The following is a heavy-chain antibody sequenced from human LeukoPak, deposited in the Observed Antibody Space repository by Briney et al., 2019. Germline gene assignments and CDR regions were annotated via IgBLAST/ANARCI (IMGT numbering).Heavy chain of an antibody. CDR1: GGSISSYY. J-gene: IGHJ6*02. CDR2: IYYSGST. D-gene: IGHD2-21*02. V-gene: IGHV4-59*01. Sequence: PSETLSLTCTVSGGSISSYYWSWIRQPPGKGLEWIGYIYYSGSTNYNPSLKSRVTISVDTSKNQFSLKLSSVTAADTAVYYCARAVLVTPYYYYGMDVWGQGTTVTVSS. CDR3: ARAVLVTPYYYYGMDV.